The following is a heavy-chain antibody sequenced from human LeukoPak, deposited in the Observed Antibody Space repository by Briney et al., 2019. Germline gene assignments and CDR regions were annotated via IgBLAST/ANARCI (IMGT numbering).Heavy chain of an antibody. Sequence: GGSLRLSCEASGFTFSSYWMSWVRQAPGKGLEWVAIIKQDGSEKYYVDSVKGRFTISRDNAKNSMFLQMNSLRAEDTAIYYCAVVEMSTPTPKYFDYWGQGTLVTVSS. CDR2: IKQDGSEK. J-gene: IGHJ4*02. CDR1: GFTFSSYW. CDR3: AVVEMSTPTPKYFDY. V-gene: IGHV3-7*01. D-gene: IGHD5-24*01.